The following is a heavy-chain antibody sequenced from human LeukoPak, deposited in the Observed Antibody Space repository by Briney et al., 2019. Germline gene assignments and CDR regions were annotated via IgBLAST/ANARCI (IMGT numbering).Heavy chain of an antibody. J-gene: IGHJ4*02. CDR1: GGSISSSSYY. Sequence: SETLSLTCTVSGGSISSSSYYWGWIRQPPRKGLEWIGSIYYSGSTYYNPSLKSRVTISVDTSKNQFSLKLSSVTAADTAVYYSARTGYPCDYWGQGTLVTVSS. CDR3: ARTGYPCDY. CDR2: IYYSGST. D-gene: IGHD5-12*01. V-gene: IGHV4-39*01.